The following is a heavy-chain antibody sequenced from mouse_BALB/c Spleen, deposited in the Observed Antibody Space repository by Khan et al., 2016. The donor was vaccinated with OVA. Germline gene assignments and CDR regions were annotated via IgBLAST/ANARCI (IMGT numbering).Heavy chain of an antibody. CDR2: IRSKSNNYAT. D-gene: IGHD4-1*01. J-gene: IGHJ1*01. V-gene: IGHV10-1*02. CDR3: VRPNWEKYWYVDV. CDR1: GFTFNTYA. Sequence: EVQLVESGGGLVQPKGSLKLSCAASGFTFNTYAMNWVRQAPGKGLEWVARIRSKSNNYATYYADSVKDRFTISRDDSQSMLYLQMNNLKTEDTAMYYCVRPNWEKYWYVDVGGAGTTVTVSS.